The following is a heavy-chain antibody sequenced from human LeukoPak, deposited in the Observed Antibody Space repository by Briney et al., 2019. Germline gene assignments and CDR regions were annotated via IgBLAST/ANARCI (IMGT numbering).Heavy chain of an antibody. CDR1: GFTLSTYA. V-gene: IGHV3-30-3*01. CDR3: AREADCSGGSCYRGAFDI. D-gene: IGHD2-15*01. CDR2: ISSDGTKK. J-gene: IGHJ3*02. Sequence: GGSPRLSCAGSGFTLSTYAVHGVRQAPGKGLEGVAVISSDGTKKYYADSVKGRFTVSRDNAKNTLSLQMNSLRAEDTAVYYCAREADCSGGSCYRGAFDIWGQGTMVTVSS.